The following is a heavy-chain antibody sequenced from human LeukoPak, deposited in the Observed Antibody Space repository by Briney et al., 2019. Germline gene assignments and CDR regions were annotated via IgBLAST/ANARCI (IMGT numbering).Heavy chain of an antibody. D-gene: IGHD3-16*02. V-gene: IGHV3-23*01. J-gene: IGHJ4*02. CDR1: GFSFSDYY. CDR3: ARVPYDYVWGSYRPSYYFDY. CDR2: ISGSGGST. Sequence: PGGSLRLSCAASGFSFSDYYMSWIRQAPGKGLEWVSAISGSGGSTYYADSVKGRFTISRDNSKNTLYLQMNSLRAEDTAVYYCARVPYDYVWGSYRPSYYFDYWGQGTLVTVSS.